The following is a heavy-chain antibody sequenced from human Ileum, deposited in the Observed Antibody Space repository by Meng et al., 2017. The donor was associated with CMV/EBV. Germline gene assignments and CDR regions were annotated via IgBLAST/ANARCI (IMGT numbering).Heavy chain of an antibody. V-gene: IGHV1-3*01. CDR2: INGGNGKT. J-gene: IGHJ4*02. D-gene: IGHD2-21*01. CDR1: GYSFPSYV. CDR3: ARGRVYSDY. Sequence: VSGQAYGYSFPSYVMRWVRQAPGQRLEWMGWINGGNGKTKYSQNFQGRVTITRDTSASTAYMEVSSLRSEDTAVYYCARGRVYSDYWGQGTLVTVSS.